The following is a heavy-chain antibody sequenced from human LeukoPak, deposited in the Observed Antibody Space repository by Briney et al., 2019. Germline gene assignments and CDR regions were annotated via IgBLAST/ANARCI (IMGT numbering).Heavy chain of an antibody. CDR3: ARHDPIAAALLVY. D-gene: IGHD6-13*01. J-gene: IGHJ1*01. CDR2: IDPSDSYT. CDR1: GYSFTSYW. Sequence: GESLKISCKGSGYSFTSYWISWVLQMPGKGLEWMGRIDPSDSYTSYSPSFQGHVTISADKSISTAYVQWSSLKASDTAMYYCARHDPIAAALLVYWGQGTRVTVSS. V-gene: IGHV5-10-1*01.